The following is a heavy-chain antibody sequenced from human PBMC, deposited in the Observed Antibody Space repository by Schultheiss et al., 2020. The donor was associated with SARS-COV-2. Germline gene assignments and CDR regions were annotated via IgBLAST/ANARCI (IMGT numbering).Heavy chain of an antibody. CDR1: GFTFSSYW. J-gene: IGHJ4*02. CDR2: IKQDGSEK. CDR3: AREEGWFGELVFDY. D-gene: IGHD3-10*01. V-gene: IGHV3-7*04. Sequence: GGSLRLSCAASGFTFSSYWMGWVRQAPGKGLEWVANIKQDGSEKYYVDSVKGRFTISRDNAKNSLYLQMNSLRAEDTAVYYCAREEGWFGELVFDYWGQGTLVTVSS.